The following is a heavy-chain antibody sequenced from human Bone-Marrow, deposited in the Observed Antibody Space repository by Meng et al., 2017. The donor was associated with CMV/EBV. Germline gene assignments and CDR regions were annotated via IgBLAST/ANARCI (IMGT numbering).Heavy chain of an antibody. D-gene: IGHD2-2*01. CDR2: IYNSGSI. V-gene: IGHV4-61*01. Sequence: SETLSLTCTVSGGSVSSGSYYWSWIRQSPGKGLEWIGYIYNSGSINYNPSLKSRVTISLDTSKNQFSLKLSSVTAADTAVYYCARNGGSSTNCCPWYFDLWGRGTLVTVSS. CDR1: GGSVSSGSYY. CDR3: ARNGGSSTNCCPWYFDL. J-gene: IGHJ2*01.